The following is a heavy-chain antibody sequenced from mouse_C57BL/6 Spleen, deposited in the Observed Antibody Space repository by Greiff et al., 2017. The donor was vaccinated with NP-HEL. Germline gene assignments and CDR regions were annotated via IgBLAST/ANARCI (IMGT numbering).Heavy chain of an antibody. CDR3: AKGYYGSSYDYAMDY. CDR1: GFTFSDYG. J-gene: IGHJ4*01. CDR2: ISSGSSTI. D-gene: IGHD1-1*01. V-gene: IGHV5-17*01. Sequence: EVNVVESGGGLVKPGGSLKLSCAASGFTFSDYGMHWVRQAPEKGLEWVAYISSGSSTISYAHPVQGRFTISIDNAKNTLFLQMTSLRSEDTAMYYCAKGYYGSSYDYAMDYWGQGTSVTVSS.